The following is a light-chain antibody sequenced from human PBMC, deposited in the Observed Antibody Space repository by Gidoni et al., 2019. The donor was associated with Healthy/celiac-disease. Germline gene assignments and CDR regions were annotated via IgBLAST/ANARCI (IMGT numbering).Light chain of an antibody. CDR2: DAS. Sequence: EIVLTQSPATLSLSPGERATLSCRASQSVSSYLAWYQQKPGQAPRLLIYDASNRATGIPARFSGSGSGTDFTLTISSLEPEDFAVYYCQQRSNWPLEATFXHXTRLEIK. CDR3: QQRSNWPLEAT. CDR1: QSVSSY. V-gene: IGKV3-11*01. J-gene: IGKJ5*01.